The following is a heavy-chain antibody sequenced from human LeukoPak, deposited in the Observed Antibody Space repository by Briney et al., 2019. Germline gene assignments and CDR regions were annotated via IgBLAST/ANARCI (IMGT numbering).Heavy chain of an antibody. J-gene: IGHJ4*02. CDR1: GGSISSSSYY. V-gene: IGHV4-39*01. CDR3: ASGLLGSKY. CDR2: IYYSGST. D-gene: IGHD2-2*01. Sequence: SETLSLTCTVSGGSISSSSYYWGWIRQPPGKGLEWIGSIYYSGSTYYNPSLKSRVTISVDTSKNQFSLKLSSVTAADTAVYYCASGLLGSKYWGQGTLVTVSS.